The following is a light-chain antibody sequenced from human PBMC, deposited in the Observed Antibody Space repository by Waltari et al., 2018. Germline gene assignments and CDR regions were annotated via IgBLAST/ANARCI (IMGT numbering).Light chain of an antibody. CDR1: SSDVGSYNL. CDR2: EVS. J-gene: IGLJ2*01. V-gene: IGLV2-23*02. CDR3: CSYAGSSTFFVV. Sequence: QSALTQPASVSGSPGQSITLSCTGTSSDVGSYNLVSWYQQHPGKDPKLMIFEVSKRPAVVSIRFSGSKSGNTASLTISGLQAEDEADYYCCSYAGSSTFFVVFGGGTKLTVL.